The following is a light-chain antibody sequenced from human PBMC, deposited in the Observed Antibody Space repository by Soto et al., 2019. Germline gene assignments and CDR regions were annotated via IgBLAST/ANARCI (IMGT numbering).Light chain of an antibody. CDR1: SSDVGGFNF. V-gene: IGLV2-14*01. Sequence: QSVLTQPASVSGSPGQSITISCTGTSSDVGGFNFVSWFQHHPGKAPKLMIYEVSHRPSGVSSRFSGSKSANTASLTISGLQAEDEADYFCGSHSTSTTLPYVFGSGTKVTVL. CDR3: GSHSTSTTLPYV. CDR2: EVS. J-gene: IGLJ1*01.